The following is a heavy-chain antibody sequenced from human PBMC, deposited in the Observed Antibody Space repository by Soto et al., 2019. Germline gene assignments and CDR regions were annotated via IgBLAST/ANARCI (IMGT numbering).Heavy chain of an antibody. CDR3: ARQASGYYPPYYYGMDV. CDR2: IIPIFGTA. V-gene: IGHV1-69*13. CDR1: GGTFSSYA. Sequence: SVKVSCKASGGTFSSYAISWVRQAPGQGLEWMGGIIPIFGTANYAQKFQGRVTITADESTSTAYMELSSLRSEDTAVYYCARQASGYYPPYYYGMDVWGQGTTVTVSS. J-gene: IGHJ6*02. D-gene: IGHD3-3*01.